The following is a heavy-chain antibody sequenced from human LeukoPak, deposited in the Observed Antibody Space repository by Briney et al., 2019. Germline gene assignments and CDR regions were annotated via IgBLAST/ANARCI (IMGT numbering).Heavy chain of an antibody. Sequence: PGGSLRLSCRTSGFTFSSYAMHWVRQAPGKGLEWVAVISYDGSNKYYADSVKGRFTISRDNSKNTLYLQMNSLRAEDTAVYYCARPPSNSGSHFDYWGQGTLVTVSS. CDR2: ISYDGSNK. CDR1: GFTFSSYA. V-gene: IGHV3-30-3*01. J-gene: IGHJ4*02. D-gene: IGHD1-26*01. CDR3: ARPPSNSGSHFDY.